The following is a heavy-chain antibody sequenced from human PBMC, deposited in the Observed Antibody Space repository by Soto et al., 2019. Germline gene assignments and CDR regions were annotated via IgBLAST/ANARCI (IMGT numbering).Heavy chain of an antibody. CDR3: AKDDATVVTPADD. CDR2: ISHDGSNK. J-gene: IGHJ4*02. CDR1: GFTFSNYG. Sequence: QVQLVESGGGVVQPGRSLRLSCAASGFTFSNYGMPWVRQAPGKGLEWVAVISHDGSNKYSEDSVKGRFTISRDNSKNKLYRQMNSLRAEDTAVYYCAKDDATVVTPADDWGQGTLVTVSS. V-gene: IGHV3-30*18. D-gene: IGHD4-17*01.